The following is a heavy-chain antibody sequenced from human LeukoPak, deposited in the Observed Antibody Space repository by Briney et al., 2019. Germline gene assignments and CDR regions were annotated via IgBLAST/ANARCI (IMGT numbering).Heavy chain of an antibody. J-gene: IGHJ2*01. CDR1: GFTFDDYG. D-gene: IGHD1-26*01. Sequence: GGSLRLSCAASGFTFDDYGMSWVRQALGKRLEWVSGINWNGGSTGDADSGKGRFTISRDNAKNSLYLQMNSLRAEDTALYYGARWVVGATHGWYFDLWGRGTLVTVSS. V-gene: IGHV3-20*04. CDR3: ARWVVGATHGWYFDL. CDR2: INWNGGST.